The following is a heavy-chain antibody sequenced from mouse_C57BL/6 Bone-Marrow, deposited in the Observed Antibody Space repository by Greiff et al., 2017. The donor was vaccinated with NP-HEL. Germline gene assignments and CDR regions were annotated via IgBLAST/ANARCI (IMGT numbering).Heavy chain of an antibody. J-gene: IGHJ1*03. D-gene: IGHD1-1*01. Sequence: QVQLKESGPGLVAPSQSLSISCTVSGFSLTSYSISWVRQPPGKGLEWLGVIWPGGGTNYNSALKSRLGIRKDNSNSQIVLKIDSLQTEDTARYYCATQITTVVTTSYWYFDDWGKGTTVTVSS. CDR2: IWPGGGT. CDR3: ATQITTVVTTSYWYFDD. CDR1: GFSLTSYS. V-gene: IGHV2-9-1*01.